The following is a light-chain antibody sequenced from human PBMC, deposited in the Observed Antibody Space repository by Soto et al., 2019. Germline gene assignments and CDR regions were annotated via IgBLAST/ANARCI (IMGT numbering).Light chain of an antibody. CDR3: QQYYSYPRA. CDR1: QNLRSS. CDR2: GAS. Sequence: VMTQSPATLSVSPGEGATLSCRASQNLRSSLAWYQQKPGQAPRLLIYGASTRATGIPARFSGSGSGTEFTLTISSLQSEDFATYYCQQYYSYPRAFGQGTRLEIK. J-gene: IGKJ5*01. V-gene: IGKV3-15*01.